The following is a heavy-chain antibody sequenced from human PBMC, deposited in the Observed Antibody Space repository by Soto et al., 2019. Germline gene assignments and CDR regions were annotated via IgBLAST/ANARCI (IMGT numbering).Heavy chain of an antibody. V-gene: IGHV4-39*01. D-gene: IGHD4-17*01. Sequence: SETLSLTCTVSGGSISSSIYYWGWIRQPPGKGLEWIGSIYYSGSTYYNPSLKSRVTISVDTSKNQFSLKLSSVTAADTAVYYCARLRWTYFDYWGQGTLVTV. CDR1: GGSISSSIYY. J-gene: IGHJ4*02. CDR3: ARLRWTYFDY. CDR2: IYYSGST.